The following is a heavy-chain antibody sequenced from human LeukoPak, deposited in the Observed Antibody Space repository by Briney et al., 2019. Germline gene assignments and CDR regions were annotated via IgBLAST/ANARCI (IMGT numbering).Heavy chain of an antibody. Sequence: ASVKVSCKASGYTFTSYGISWVRQAPGQGLEWMGWISAYNGNTNYAQKLQGRVTMTTDTSTSTAYMELSSLRSEDTAVYYCARATANWGTFDYYYYYMDVWGKGTTVTVSS. CDR2: ISAYNGNT. V-gene: IGHV1-18*01. CDR1: GYTFTSYG. D-gene: IGHD7-27*01. CDR3: ARATANWGTFDYYYYYMDV. J-gene: IGHJ6*03.